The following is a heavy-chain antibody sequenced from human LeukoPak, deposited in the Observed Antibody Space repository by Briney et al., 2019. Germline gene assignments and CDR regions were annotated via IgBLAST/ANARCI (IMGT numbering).Heavy chain of an antibody. CDR3: ARERVYSSSSRTYYYYGMDV. J-gene: IGHJ6*02. D-gene: IGHD6-6*01. CDR1: GGTFSSYA. CDR2: ITPMFGTA. V-gene: IGHV1-69*13. Sequence: ASVKVSCKASGGTFSSYAINWVRQAPGQGLEWMGGITPMFGTAKYAQKFQGRVTITADESTSTAYMELSSLRSEDTAVYYCARERVYSSSSRTYYYYGMDVWGQGTTVTVSS.